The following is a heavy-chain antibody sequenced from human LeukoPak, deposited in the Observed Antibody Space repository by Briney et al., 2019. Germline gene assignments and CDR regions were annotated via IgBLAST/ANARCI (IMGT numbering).Heavy chain of an antibody. CDR2: ISHDGMNA. V-gene: IGHV3-23*01. CDR1: GLHFSGTA. D-gene: IGHD4-23*01. Sequence: GGSLRLSCAASGLHFSGTAMSWVRQAPGKGLEWVSAISHDGMNAYYADSVKGRFTISRDNSKKTVSLEMSSLTAEDTAVYYCARDPGVIPVHYMDVWGKGTTVIVSS. CDR3: ARDPGVIPVHYMDV. J-gene: IGHJ6*03.